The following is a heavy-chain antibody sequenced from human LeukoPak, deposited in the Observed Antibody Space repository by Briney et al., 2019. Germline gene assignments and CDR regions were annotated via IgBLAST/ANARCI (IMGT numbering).Heavy chain of an antibody. CDR3: ARILDSAWGELGY. CDR1: GFTFTYYA. V-gene: IGHV3-23*01. D-gene: IGHD6-19*01. J-gene: IGHJ4*02. CDR2: ISDSGGST. Sequence: GGSLRLSCAASGFTFTYYAMSWVRQAPGKGLEWVSIISDSGGSTYYADSVKGRFTISRDNSKNTLYLQMNSLRAEDTAVYYCARILDSAWGELGYWGQGTLVTVSS.